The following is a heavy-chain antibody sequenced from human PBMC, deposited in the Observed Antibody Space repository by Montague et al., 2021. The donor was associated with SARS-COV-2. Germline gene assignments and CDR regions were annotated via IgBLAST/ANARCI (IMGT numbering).Heavy chain of an antibody. J-gene: IGHJ4*02. CDR1: GGSISIYY. D-gene: IGHD3-10*01. CDR2: MYYDGSP. V-gene: IGHV4-59*01. Sequence: SETLSLTCTVSGGSISIYYWSWIRQPPGKGLEWIGDMYYDGSPKXXPSLRGRVTISVDKSKNQCSLKLSSVTAADTAVYYCATDYGSGSYFDYWGQGSLVTVSS. CDR3: ATDYGSGSYFDY.